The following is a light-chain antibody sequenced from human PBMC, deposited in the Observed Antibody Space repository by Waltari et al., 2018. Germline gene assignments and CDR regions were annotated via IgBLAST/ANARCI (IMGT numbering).Light chain of an antibody. CDR2: QDT. Sequence: SYELTQPPSVSVSPGQTASITCSGTELGDKYSCWYQQKPGQSPILVIYQDTKRPSGCPARFAGSNSGDRATLTISGTQTMDEADYYCQAWDSSTVVFGGGTKLTVL. CDR3: QAWDSSTVV. J-gene: IGLJ3*02. CDR1: ELGDKY. V-gene: IGLV3-1*01.